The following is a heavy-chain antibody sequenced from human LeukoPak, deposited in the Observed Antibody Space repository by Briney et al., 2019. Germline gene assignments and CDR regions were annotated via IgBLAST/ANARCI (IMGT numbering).Heavy chain of an antibody. J-gene: IGHJ5*02. V-gene: IGHV4-4*02. CDR3: ARESEGDYLDP. CDR2: VYHSGST. D-gene: IGHD4-17*01. CDR1: GGSISSSYW. Sequence: PSGTLSLTCAVSGGSISSSYWWSWVRQPPGKGLEWIGEVYHSGSTNYSPSLKSRVTLSVDKSKNQFSLKLSSVTAADTAVYYCARESEGDYLDPWGQGTLVTVSS.